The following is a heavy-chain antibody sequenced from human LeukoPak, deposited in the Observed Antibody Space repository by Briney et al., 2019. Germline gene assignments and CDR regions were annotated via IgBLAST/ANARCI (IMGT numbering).Heavy chain of an antibody. V-gene: IGHV1-2*06. D-gene: IGHD3-22*01. CDR2: INPNSGGT. Sequence: GASVKVFCKASGYTFTSYYMHWVRQAPGQGLEWMGRINPNSGGTNYAQKFQGRVTMTRDTSISTAYMELSRLRSDDTAVYYCARTYYYDSSSSIKGDGAFDFWGQGTMVTVSS. J-gene: IGHJ3*01. CDR1: GYTFTSYY. CDR3: ARTYYYDSSSSIKGDGAFDF.